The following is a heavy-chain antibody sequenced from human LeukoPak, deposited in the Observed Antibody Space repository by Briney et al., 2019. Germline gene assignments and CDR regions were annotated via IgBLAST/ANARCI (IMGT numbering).Heavy chain of an antibody. CDR2: YPGNSDT. CDR3: ARHSDTDSAKLGY. Sequence: GESLKISCTGSGYSFTNYWIGWVRQMPGKGLEWMGFYPGNSDTTYSPSFQGQVTISADKSISTAYLQWSSLKASDTAMYYCARHSDTDSAKLGYWGQGTLVTVSS. V-gene: IGHV5-51*01. CDR1: GYSFTNYW. J-gene: IGHJ4*02. D-gene: IGHD5-18*01.